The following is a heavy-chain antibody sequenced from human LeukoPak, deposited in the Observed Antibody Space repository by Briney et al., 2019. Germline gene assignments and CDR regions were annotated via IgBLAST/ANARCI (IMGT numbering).Heavy chain of an antibody. J-gene: IGHJ5*02. CDR1: GYSLTSYW. CDR2: IYPGDSDT. D-gene: IGHD2-15*01. CDR3: ARADSFRRVWFDP. Sequence: GEFLKISCKGSGYSLTSYWIGWVRQMPGKGLEWMGIIYPGDSDTRYSPSFQGQVTISADKSISTAYLQWSSLKASDTAMYYCARADSFRRVWFDPWGQGTLVTVSS. V-gene: IGHV5-51*01.